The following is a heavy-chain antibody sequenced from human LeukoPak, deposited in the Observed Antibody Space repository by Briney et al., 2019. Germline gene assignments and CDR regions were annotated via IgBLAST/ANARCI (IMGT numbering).Heavy chain of an antibody. Sequence: ASVKVPCKASGYTFTSYGISWVRRAPGQGLEWMGWISAYNGNTNYAQKLQGRVTMTTDTSTSTAYMELRSLRSDDTAVYYCARGGRSDVVVPAAMPGLDYWGQGTLVTVSS. CDR2: ISAYNGNT. D-gene: IGHD2-2*01. V-gene: IGHV1-18*01. CDR1: GYTFTSYG. CDR3: ARGGRSDVVVPAAMPGLDY. J-gene: IGHJ4*02.